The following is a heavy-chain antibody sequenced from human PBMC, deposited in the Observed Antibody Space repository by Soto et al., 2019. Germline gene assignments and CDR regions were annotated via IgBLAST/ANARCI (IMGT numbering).Heavy chain of an antibody. CDR2: IYHSGGT. Sequence: SETLSLTCGVSGGAIGGGYWWNWFRQPPGKGLQWIGEIYHSGGTNYNPSLKSRVSISVDKSKSLFSLNLRSVTAADTAVYYCARVSRDPDYFDPWGQGTQVTVSS. CDR3: ARVSRDPDYFDP. CDR1: GGAIGGGYW. D-gene: IGHD4-17*01. V-gene: IGHV4-4*02. J-gene: IGHJ5*02.